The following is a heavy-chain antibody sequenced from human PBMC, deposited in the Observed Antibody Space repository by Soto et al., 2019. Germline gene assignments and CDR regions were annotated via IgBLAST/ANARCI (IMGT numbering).Heavy chain of an antibody. V-gene: IGHV4-39*01. CDR1: GGSISSSSYY. CDR3: ARQLSTHYDILTGYYNLCLYFDY. Sequence: QLQLQESGPGLVKPSETLSLTCTVSGGSISSSSYYWGWIRQPPGKGLEWIGSIYYSGSTYYNPSLKSRVTISVDTSKNQFSLKLSSVTAADTAVYYCARQLSTHYDILTGYYNLCLYFDYWGQGTLVTVSS. D-gene: IGHD3-9*01. J-gene: IGHJ4*02. CDR2: IYYSGST.